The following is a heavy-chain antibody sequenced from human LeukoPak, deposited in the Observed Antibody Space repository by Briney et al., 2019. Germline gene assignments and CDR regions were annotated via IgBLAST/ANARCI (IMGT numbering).Heavy chain of an antibody. J-gene: IGHJ6*02. D-gene: IGHD5-24*01. CDR2: IIPIFGTA. CDR1: GGTFSSYA. V-gene: IGHV1-69*13. Sequence: SVKVSCKASGGTFSSYAISWVRQAPGQGLEWMGGIIPIFGTANYAQKFQGRVTITADESTSTAYMELSSLRSEDTAVYYCATSPLEMATNDYYYYGMDVWGQGSTVTVSS. CDR3: ATSPLEMATNDYYYYGMDV.